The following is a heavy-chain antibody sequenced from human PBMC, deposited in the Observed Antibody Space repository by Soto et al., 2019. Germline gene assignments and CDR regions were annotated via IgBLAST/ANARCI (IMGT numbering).Heavy chain of an antibody. V-gene: IGHV1-69*06. D-gene: IGHD2-2*01. CDR1: GGTFSSYA. J-gene: IGHJ5*02. Sequence: QVQLVQSGAEVKKPGSSVKVSCKASGGTFSSYAISWVRQAPGQGLEWMGGIIPIFGTANYAQKFQGRVTISADKSTSTAYMELSSLRSEDTAVYYCAREIVVPAAIGYSGYMNRFDPWGQGTLVTVSS. CDR2: IIPIFGTA. CDR3: AREIVVPAAIGYSGYMNRFDP.